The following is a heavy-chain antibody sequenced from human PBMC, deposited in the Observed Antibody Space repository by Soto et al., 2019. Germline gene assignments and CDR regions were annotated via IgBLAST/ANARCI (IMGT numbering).Heavy chain of an antibody. D-gene: IGHD3-16*01. CDR2: VKSKFDGGTI. J-gene: IGHJ4*02. CDR3: SADLPDWGAYAFDY. CDR1: GFTFNGAW. Sequence: EVQLVESGGGLVEPGGSLRLSCAASGFTFNGAWMNWVRQGPGKGLEWVGRVKSKFDGGTIDYAATVKGRFTISRADSRNTVYLQMNSLSTEDTAMYYCSADLPDWGAYAFDYWGQGALVTVSS. V-gene: IGHV3-15*07.